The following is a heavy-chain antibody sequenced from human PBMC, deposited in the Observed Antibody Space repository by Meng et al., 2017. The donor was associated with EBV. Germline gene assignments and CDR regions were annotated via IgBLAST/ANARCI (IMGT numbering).Heavy chain of an antibody. CDR3: AHDAYRRGISYFDS. V-gene: IGHV2-5*08. J-gene: IGHJ4*02. D-gene: IGHD3-10*01. CDR1: WFVLPTCGMV. Sequence: QVTLKWSSPALGKPTHTLSLACTFCWFVLPTCGMVVGWIRQPPGKPLEWLTIVYWDNDDRYSPFLRNRLSITNDTSKNQVFLRLTNMDPVDSGTYYCAHDAYRRGISYFDSWGQGILVTVSS. CDR2: VYWDNDD.